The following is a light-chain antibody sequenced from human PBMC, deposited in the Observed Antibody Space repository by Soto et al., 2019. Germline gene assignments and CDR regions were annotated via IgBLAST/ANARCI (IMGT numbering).Light chain of an antibody. J-gene: IGLJ3*02. CDR2: EVN. Sequence: QSALTQPASVSGSPGQSITISCTGTSGDFGGYNYVSWYQLDPGKAPKLIIYEVNNRPSGVSNRFSGSKSGNTASLTISGLQAEDEADYYCTSYTSSGPWVFGGGTKLTVL. V-gene: IGLV2-14*01. CDR3: TSYTSSGPWV. CDR1: SGDFGGYNY.